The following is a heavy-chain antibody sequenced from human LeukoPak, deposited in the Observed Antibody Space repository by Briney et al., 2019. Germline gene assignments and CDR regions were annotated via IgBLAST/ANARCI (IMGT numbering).Heavy chain of an antibody. CDR2: ISSSGSTI. J-gene: IGHJ4*02. CDR1: GFTFSSYE. D-gene: IGHD2-2*01. V-gene: IGHV3-48*03. Sequence: GGSLRLSCAASGFTFSSYEMNWVRQAPGKGLEWVSYISSSGSTIYYADSVKGRFTISRDNAKNSLYLQMNSLRAEDTAVYDCASGPRRSSRREGFDYWGQGTLVTVSS. CDR3: ASGPRRSSRREGFDY.